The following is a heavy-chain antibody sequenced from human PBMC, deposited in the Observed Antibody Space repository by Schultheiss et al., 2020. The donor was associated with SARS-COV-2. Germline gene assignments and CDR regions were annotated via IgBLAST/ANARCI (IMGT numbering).Heavy chain of an antibody. CDR3: AREVEAAGDYYYGMDV. J-gene: IGHJ6*02. V-gene: IGHV3-48*01. CDR2: ISSSGSTI. Sequence: GGSLRLSCAASGFTFSSYWMHWVRQAPGKGLEWVSYISSSGSTIYYADSVKGRFTISRDNSKNTLYLQMNSLRAEDTAVYYCAREVEAAGDYYYGMDVWGQGTTVTVSS. D-gene: IGHD6-25*01. CDR1: GFTFSSYW.